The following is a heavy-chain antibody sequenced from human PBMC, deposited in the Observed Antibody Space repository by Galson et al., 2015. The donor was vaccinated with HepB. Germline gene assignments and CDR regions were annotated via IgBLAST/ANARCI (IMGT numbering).Heavy chain of an antibody. D-gene: IGHD6-19*01. CDR3: ARDRIAVAAYYYYYGMDV. CDR1: GFTFSSYS. V-gene: IGHV3-21*01. CDR2: ISSSSSYI. J-gene: IGHJ6*02. Sequence: SLRLSCAASGFTFSSYSMNWVRQAPGKGLEWVSSISSSSSYIYYADSVKGRFTISRDNAKNSLYLQMNSLRAEDTAVYYCARDRIAVAAYYYYYGMDVWGQGTTVTVSS.